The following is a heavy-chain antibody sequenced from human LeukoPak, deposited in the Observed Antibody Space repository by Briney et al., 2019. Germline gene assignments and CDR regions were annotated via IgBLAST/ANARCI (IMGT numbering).Heavy chain of an antibody. V-gene: IGHV4-59*08. CDR2: IYYSGST. CDR1: GGSISSYY. D-gene: IGHD6-19*01. Sequence: SETLSLTCTVAGGSISSYYWSWIRQPPGKGLEWIGYIYYSGSTNYNPSLKSRVTISVDTSKNQFSLKLTSVTAADTAVYYCARPLGIGWYIPFDIWGQGTMVTVSS. J-gene: IGHJ3*02. CDR3: ARPLGIGWYIPFDI.